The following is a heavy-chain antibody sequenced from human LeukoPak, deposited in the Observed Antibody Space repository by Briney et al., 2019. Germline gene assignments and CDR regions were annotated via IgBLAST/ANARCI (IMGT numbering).Heavy chain of an antibody. V-gene: IGHV1-18*01. J-gene: IGHJ6*02. CDR2: ISAYNGNT. CDR3: ARGAPYDSSGYYYGMDV. CDR1: GYTFTSYG. Sequence: GASVKVSCKASGYTFTSYGISWVRQAPGQGLEWMGWISAYNGNTSYAQKLQGRVTMTTDTSTSTAYMELRSLRSDNTAVYYCARGAPYDSSGYYYGMDVWGQGTTVTVSS. D-gene: IGHD3-22*01.